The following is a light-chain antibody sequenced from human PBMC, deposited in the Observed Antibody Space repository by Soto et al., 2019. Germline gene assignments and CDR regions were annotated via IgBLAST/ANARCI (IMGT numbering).Light chain of an antibody. CDR3: RQDDSTPPT. CDR1: QSVNSNY. Sequence: PGDRATLSCRASQSVNSNYLAWYQRKPGQAPRLLIYGASNRATDIPYRFSASGSGTDFTLTITRLEAEDFAVYYCRQDDSTPPTFGQGTKVEVK. J-gene: IGKJ1*01. V-gene: IGKV3-20*01. CDR2: GAS.